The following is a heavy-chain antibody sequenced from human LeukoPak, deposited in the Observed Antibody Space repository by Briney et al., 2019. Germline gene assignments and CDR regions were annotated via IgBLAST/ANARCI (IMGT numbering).Heavy chain of an antibody. V-gene: IGHV3-30*03. CDR2: ISYDEINK. CDR1: GFTFSSYG. CDR3: ATAAPASGWYFDY. J-gene: IGHJ4*02. D-gene: IGHD6-19*01. Sequence: GRSLRLSCAASGFTFSSYGMHWVRQAPGKGLEWVALISYDEINKYYADSVKGRFTISRDISKNTLYLQMNSLRAEDTAVYYCATAAPASGWYFDYWGQGALVTVSS.